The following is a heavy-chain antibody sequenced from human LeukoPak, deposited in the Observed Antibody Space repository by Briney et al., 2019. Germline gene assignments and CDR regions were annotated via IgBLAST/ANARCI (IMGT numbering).Heavy chain of an antibody. D-gene: IGHD1-26*01. Sequence: PGGSLRLSCAASGFTFSSYSMNWVRQAPGKGLEWVSSISSSSSYIYYADSVKGRFTISRDNAKNSLYLQMNSLRAEDTAVYYCASLVGAIPFDYWGQGTLVTVSS. CDR1: GFTFSSYS. CDR3: ASLVGAIPFDY. CDR2: ISSSSSYI. J-gene: IGHJ4*02. V-gene: IGHV3-21*01.